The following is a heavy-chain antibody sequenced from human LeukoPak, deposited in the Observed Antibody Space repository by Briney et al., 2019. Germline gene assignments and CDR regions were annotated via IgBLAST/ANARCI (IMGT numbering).Heavy chain of an antibody. V-gene: IGHV3-66*01. D-gene: IGHD3-3*01. CDR3: AKDQYYDFWSGWTSHYYYGMDV. CDR1: GFTVSSNY. J-gene: IGHJ6*02. CDR2: IYSGGST. Sequence: PGGSLRLSCAASGFTVSSNYMSWVRQAPGKGLEWVSVIYSGGSTYYADSVKGRFTISRDNSKNTLYLQMNSLRAEDTAVYYCAKDQYYDFWSGWTSHYYYGMDVWGQGTTVTVSS.